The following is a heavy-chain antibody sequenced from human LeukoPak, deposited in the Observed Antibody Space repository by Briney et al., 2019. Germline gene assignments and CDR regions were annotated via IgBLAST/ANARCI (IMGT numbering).Heavy chain of an antibody. D-gene: IGHD4-17*01. J-gene: IGHJ1*01. CDR3: ASPQSGDYGALYFQH. Sequence: PGGSLRLSCAASGFTFSSHWMYWVRQAPGKGLVWVSRINSDGSSTSYADSVRGRFSISRDNDKNTLFLQVNSLRVEDTAVYYCASPQSGDYGALYFQHWGQGTLVTVSS. CDR1: GFTFSSHW. V-gene: IGHV3-74*01. CDR2: INSDGSST.